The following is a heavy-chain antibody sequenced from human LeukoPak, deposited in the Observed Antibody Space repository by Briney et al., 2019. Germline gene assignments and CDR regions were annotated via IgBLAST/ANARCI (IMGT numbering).Heavy chain of an antibody. CDR1: GGSISSHY. V-gene: IGHV4-59*11. J-gene: IGHJ6*03. D-gene: IGHD2-2*01. Sequence: PSETLSLTCTVSGGSISSHYWSWIRQPPGKGLEWIGYIYYSGSTNYNPSLKGRVTISVDTSKNQFSLKLSSVTAADTAVYYCAREIVVVPAAMPRYYYYYMDVWGKGTTVTVSS. CDR3: AREIVVVPAAMPRYYYYYMDV. CDR2: IYYSGST.